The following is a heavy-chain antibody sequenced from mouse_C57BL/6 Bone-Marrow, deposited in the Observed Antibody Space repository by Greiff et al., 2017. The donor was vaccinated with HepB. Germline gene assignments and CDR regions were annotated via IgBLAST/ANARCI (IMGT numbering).Heavy chain of an antibody. D-gene: IGHD3-1*01. CDR2: IYPRSGNT. Sequence: QVQLKESGAELARPGASVKLSCKASGYTFTSYGISWVKQRTGQGLEWIGEIYPRSGNTYYNEKFKGKATLTADKSSSTAYMELRSLISEDSAVYFCARSDTARGALYAMDYWGKGTSVTVSS. J-gene: IGHJ4*01. CDR1: GYTFTSYG. V-gene: IGHV1-81*01. CDR3: ARSDTARGALYAMDY.